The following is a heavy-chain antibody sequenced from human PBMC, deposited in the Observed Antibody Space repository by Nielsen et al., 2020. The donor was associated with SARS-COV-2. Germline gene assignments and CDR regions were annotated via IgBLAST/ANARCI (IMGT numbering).Heavy chain of an antibody. D-gene: IGHD3-3*01. CDR1: GFTFRTSE. CDR2: INGNGNTI. V-gene: IGHV3-48*03. Sequence: GESLKISCTVSGFTFRTSEMSWVRQAPGKGLEWISYINGNGNTISYADSVKGRFTISRDNAKNSLYLQMNSLRAEDTAVYYCARDYEDFWSGYFAFDIWGQGTMVTVSS. CDR3: ARDYEDFWSGYFAFDI. J-gene: IGHJ3*02.